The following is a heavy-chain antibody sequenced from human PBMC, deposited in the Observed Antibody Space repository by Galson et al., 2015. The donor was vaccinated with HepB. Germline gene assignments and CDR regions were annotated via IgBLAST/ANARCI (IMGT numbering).Heavy chain of an antibody. Sequence: SLRLSCAASGFTFSSYGMHWVRQAPGKGLEWVAFIRYDGSNKYYADSVKGRFTISRDNSKNALYLQMNSLRAEDTAVYYCAKDLGGYCSSTSCYLGMDVWGQGTTATVSS. CDR3: AKDLGGYCSSTSCYLGMDV. CDR1: GFTFSSYG. D-gene: IGHD2-2*01. J-gene: IGHJ6*02. CDR2: IRYDGSNK. V-gene: IGHV3-30*02.